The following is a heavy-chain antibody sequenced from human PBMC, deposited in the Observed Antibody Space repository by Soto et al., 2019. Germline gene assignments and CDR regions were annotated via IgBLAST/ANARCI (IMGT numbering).Heavy chain of an antibody. V-gene: IGHV3-7*01. CDR2: IKEDGSEK. D-gene: IGHD1-1*01. Sequence: EVQLVESGGGLVQPGGSLRLSCAVSGFTFNRLWMSWVRQTPGKGLEWVASIKEDGSEKSYVDSVKGRFTISRDNAKNSLFLQMNSLRVEDTAVYYCVRTGWNPPAYWGQGTLVTVSS. CDR3: VRTGWNPPAY. CDR1: GFTFNRLW. J-gene: IGHJ4*02.